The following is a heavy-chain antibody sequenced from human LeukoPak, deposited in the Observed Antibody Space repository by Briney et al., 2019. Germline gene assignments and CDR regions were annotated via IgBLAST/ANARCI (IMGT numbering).Heavy chain of an antibody. CDR1: GYTFTGYY. J-gene: IGHJ1*01. D-gene: IGHD5-18*01. V-gene: IGHV1-2*02. CDR3: ARGSFSADAPLVLDYFHH. Sequence: ASVKVSCKASGYTFTGYYMYWVRQAPGQGLEWMGWINPNSGGTNYAQKFQGRVTMTRDTSISTAYMELSRLRADDTAVYYCARGSFSADAPLVLDYFHHWGQGTLVTDSS. CDR2: INPNSGGT.